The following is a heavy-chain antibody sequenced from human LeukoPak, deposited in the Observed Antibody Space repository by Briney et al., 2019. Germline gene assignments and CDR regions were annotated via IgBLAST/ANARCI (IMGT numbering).Heavy chain of an antibody. D-gene: IGHD2/OR15-2a*01. V-gene: IGHV3-9*01. CDR3: ARDYQYGYSTNWYHLAQIDY. J-gene: IGHJ4*02. CDR2: ISWNSGSI. CDR1: GFTFDDYA. Sequence: PGRSLRLSCAASGFTFDDYAMHWVRQAPGKGLEWVSGISWNSGSIGYADSVKGRFTISGDNAKNSLYLQMNSLRAEDTAIYYCARDYQYGYSTNWYHLAQIDYWGQGTLVTVSS.